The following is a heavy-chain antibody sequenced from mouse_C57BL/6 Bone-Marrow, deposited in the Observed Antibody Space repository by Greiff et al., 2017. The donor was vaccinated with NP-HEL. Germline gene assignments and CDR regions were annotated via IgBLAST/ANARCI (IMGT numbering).Heavy chain of an antibody. D-gene: IGHD6-1*01. J-gene: IGHJ2*01. CDR1: GYTFTDYE. V-gene: IGHV1-15*01. CDR2: IDPETGGT. Sequence: QVQLKQSGAELVRPGASVTLSCKASGYTFTDYEMHWVKQTPVHGLEWIGAIDPETGGTAYNQKFKGKAILTAAKSSSTAYMELRSLTSEDSAVYYCSSLWDFDYWGQGTTLTVSS. CDR3: SSLWDFDY.